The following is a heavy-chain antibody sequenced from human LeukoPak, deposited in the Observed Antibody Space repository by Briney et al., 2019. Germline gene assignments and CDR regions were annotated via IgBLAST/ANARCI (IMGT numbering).Heavy chain of an antibody. J-gene: IGHJ3*02. V-gene: IGHV1-24*01. CDR1: GYTPTELS. CDR2: FDPEDGET. D-gene: IGHD6-13*01. CDR3: ATASWFSGDAFDI. Sequence: GASVKVSCKVSGYTPTELSMHWVRQAPGKGLEWMGGFDPEDGETIYAQKFQGRVTMTEDTSTDTAYMELSSLRSEDTAVYYCATASWFSGDAFDIWGQGTMVTVSS.